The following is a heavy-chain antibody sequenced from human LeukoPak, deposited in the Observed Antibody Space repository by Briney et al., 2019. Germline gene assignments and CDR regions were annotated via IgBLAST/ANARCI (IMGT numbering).Heavy chain of an antibody. CDR3: ARDPQYLGYCSGGSCYFDP. CDR1: GFTFSGYS. D-gene: IGHD2-15*01. CDR2: ISSSSSYI. J-gene: IGHJ5*02. Sequence: GGSLRLSCAASGFTFSGYSMNWVRQAPGKGLEWVSSISSSSSYIYYADSVKGRFTISRDNAKNSLYLQMNSLRAEDTAVYYCARDPQYLGYCSGGSCYFDPWGQGTLVTVSS. V-gene: IGHV3-21*01.